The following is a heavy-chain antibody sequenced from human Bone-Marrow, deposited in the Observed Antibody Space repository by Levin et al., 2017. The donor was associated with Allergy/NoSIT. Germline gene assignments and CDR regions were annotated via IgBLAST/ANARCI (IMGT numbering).Heavy chain of an antibody. CDR3: ARDPELALNWYFDL. CDR2: IIPILRSA. CDR1: GGTFSSSS. J-gene: IGHJ2*01. D-gene: IGHD1-1*01. V-gene: IGHV1-69*08. Sequence: WASVKVSCKASGGTFSSSSIIWVRQAPGQGLEWMGQIIPILRSANYAQKFQGRVTITADESTSTAYMELTSLKSEDTAVYYCARDPELALNWYFDLWGRGTLVSVSS.